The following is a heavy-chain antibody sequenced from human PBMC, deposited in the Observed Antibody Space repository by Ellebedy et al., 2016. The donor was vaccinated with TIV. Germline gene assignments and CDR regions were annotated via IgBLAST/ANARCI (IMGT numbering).Heavy chain of an antibody. V-gene: IGHV3-23*01. J-gene: IGHJ3*01. Sequence: PGGSLRLSCAASGFTFSSYAMTWVRQAPGKGLEWVSTISDGGGATYYADSVEGRFSVSRDNSKNTLYLQMNGLRSEDTAIYYCVKGVRRWLQIPGAFDVWGQGTMVTVSS. CDR3: VKGVRRWLQIPGAFDV. CDR2: ISDGGGAT. CDR1: GFTFSSYA. D-gene: IGHD5-24*01.